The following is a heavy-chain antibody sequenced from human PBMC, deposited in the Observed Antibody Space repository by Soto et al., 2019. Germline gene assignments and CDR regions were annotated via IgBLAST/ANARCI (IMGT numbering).Heavy chain of an antibody. V-gene: IGHV1-69*13. CDR2: IIPIFGTA. Sequence: ASVKVSCKASGGTFSSYAISWVRQAPGQGLEWMGGIIPIFGTANYAQKFQGRVTITADESTSTAYMELSSLRSEDTAVYYCARDQGYYDSRGYHAYWGQGTLVTVSS. CDR1: GGTFSSYA. J-gene: IGHJ4*02. D-gene: IGHD3-22*01. CDR3: ARDQGYYDSRGYHAY.